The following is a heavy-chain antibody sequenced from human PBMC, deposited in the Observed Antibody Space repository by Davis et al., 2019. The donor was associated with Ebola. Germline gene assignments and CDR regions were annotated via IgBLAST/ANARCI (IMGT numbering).Heavy chain of an antibody. J-gene: IGHJ6*02. CDR3: ARADGYSGYDLYYYYGMDV. CDR2: ISSSSSTI. CDR1: GFTFSSYS. V-gene: IGHV3-48*02. D-gene: IGHD5-12*01. Sequence: GESLKISCAASGFTFSSYSMNWVRQAPGKGLEWVSYISSSSSTIYYADSVKGRFTISRDNAKNSLYLQMNSLRDEDTAVYYCARADGYSGYDLYYYYGMDVWGQGTTVTVSS.